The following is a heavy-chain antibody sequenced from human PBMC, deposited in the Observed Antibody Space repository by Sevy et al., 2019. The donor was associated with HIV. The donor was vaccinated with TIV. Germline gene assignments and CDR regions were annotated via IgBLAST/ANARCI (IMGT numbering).Heavy chain of an antibody. CDR3: ARDFTGFNGMDV. J-gene: IGHJ6*02. Sequence: GGSLRLSCEASGFTFRSYGMHWVRQAPGKGLEWVAVISYHGRNEFYGDSVKGRFTISRDNSKKTLYLQMNSLRAEDTAVYYCARDFTGFNGMDVWGQGTMVTVS. V-gene: IGHV3-30*03. CDR2: ISYHGRNE. D-gene: IGHD3-9*01. CDR1: GFTFRSYG.